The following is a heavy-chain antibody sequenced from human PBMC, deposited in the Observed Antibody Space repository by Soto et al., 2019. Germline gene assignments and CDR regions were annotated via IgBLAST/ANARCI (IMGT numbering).Heavy chain of an antibody. CDR2: ISYDGSNK. CDR1: GFTFSSYG. D-gene: IGHD4-17*01. Sequence: GGSLRLSCAASGFTFSSYGMHWVRQAPGKGLEWVAVISYDGSNKYYADSVKGRFTISRDNSKNTLYLQMNSLRAGDTAVYYCAKDSTNYGDYVDYWGQGTLVTVSS. V-gene: IGHV3-30*18. CDR3: AKDSTNYGDYVDY. J-gene: IGHJ4*02.